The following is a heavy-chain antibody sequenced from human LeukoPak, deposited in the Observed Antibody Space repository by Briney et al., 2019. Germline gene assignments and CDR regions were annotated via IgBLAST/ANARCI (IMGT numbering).Heavy chain of an antibody. CDR2: IRYDGSNK. V-gene: IGHV3-30*02. Sequence: GGSLRLSCAAPGFTFSNYGMHWVRQAPGKGLEWVAFIRYDGSNKYYADSVKGRFTISRDNSKNTLYLQMNSLRAEDTAVYYCAKVPAAIQTIDYWGQGTLVTVSS. J-gene: IGHJ4*02. CDR1: GFTFSNYG. CDR3: AKVPAAIQTIDY. D-gene: IGHD2-2*02.